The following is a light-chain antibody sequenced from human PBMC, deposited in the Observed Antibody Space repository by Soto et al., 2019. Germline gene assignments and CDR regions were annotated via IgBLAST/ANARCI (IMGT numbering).Light chain of an antibody. CDR2: DVT. CDR1: TTDVGAYNY. CDR3: SSYTSSGTYVV. Sequence: QSALTQPASVSGSPGQSITISCTGATTDVGAYNYVSWYQHRPGKAPKLMIYDVTNRPSGVSDRFSGSKSGNTASLTISGLQAEDEADYFCSSYTSSGTYVVFGGGTKLTVL. V-gene: IGLV2-14*03. J-gene: IGLJ2*01.